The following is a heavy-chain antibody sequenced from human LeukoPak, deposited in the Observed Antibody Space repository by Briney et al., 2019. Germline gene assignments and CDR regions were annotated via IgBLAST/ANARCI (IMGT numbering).Heavy chain of an antibody. Sequence: ASVKVSCKASGYTFTRYAMHWVRQAPGQRLEWMGWINAGNGNTKNSQKFQGRVTITRDTSASTAYMERSSLRSEDTAVYYCARGHESGSPYYFDYWGQGTLVTVSS. V-gene: IGHV1-3*01. CDR1: GYTFTRYA. D-gene: IGHD1-26*01. CDR2: INAGNGNT. J-gene: IGHJ4*02. CDR3: ARGHESGSPYYFDY.